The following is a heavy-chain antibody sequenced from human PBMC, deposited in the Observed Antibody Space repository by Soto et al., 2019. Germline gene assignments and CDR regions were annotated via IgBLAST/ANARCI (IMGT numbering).Heavy chain of an antibody. V-gene: IGHV3-30-3*01. CDR3: ARDIREIWFGELLQSYYYYGMDV. CDR2: ISYDGSNK. D-gene: IGHD3-10*01. CDR1: GFTFSSYA. J-gene: IGHJ6*02. Sequence: GGSLRLSCAASGFTFSSYAMHWVRQAPGKGLEWVAVISYDGSNKYYADSVKGRFTISRDNSKNTLYLQMNSLRAEDTAVYYCARDIREIWFGELLQSYYYYGMDVWGQGTTVTVSS.